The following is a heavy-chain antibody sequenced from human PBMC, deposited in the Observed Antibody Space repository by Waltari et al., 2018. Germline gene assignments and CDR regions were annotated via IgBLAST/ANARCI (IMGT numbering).Heavy chain of an antibody. D-gene: IGHD6-19*01. V-gene: IGHV3-23*01. J-gene: IGHJ4*02. CDR3: AKTYNSGWNFFDY. Sequence: EVQLLESGGGLVQPGGSLTLPCADSGFTFSTYAVSWVRQAPGKGLEWVSVVSASGGSTYYTDSVKGRFTVSRDNSKNTVYLQMHNLRGDDTALYYCAKTYNSGWNFFDYWGQGALVTVSS. CDR1: GFTFSTYA. CDR2: VSASGGST.